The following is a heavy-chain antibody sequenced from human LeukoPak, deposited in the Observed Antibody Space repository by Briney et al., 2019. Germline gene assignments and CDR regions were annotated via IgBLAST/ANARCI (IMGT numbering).Heavy chain of an antibody. Sequence: GGSLRLSCAASGFTFSSYGMHWVRQAPGKGLEWVAFIRYDGSNKYYADSVKGRFTISRDNSKNTLYLQMNSLRAEDTAVYYCAKDLSPFVVVVAAIDYWGQGTLVTVSS. CDR3: AKDLSPFVVVVAAIDY. J-gene: IGHJ4*02. D-gene: IGHD2-15*01. V-gene: IGHV3-30*02. CDR2: IRYDGSNK. CDR1: GFTFSSYG.